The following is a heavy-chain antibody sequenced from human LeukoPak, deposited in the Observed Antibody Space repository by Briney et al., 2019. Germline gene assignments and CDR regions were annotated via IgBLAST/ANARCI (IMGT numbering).Heavy chain of an antibody. CDR1: GFTFSSYS. Sequence: GGPLRLSCAASGFTFSSYSMNWVRQAPGKGLEWVSSISSSSSYIYYADSVKGRFTISRDNAKNSLYLQMNSLRAEDTAVYYCASTYGSGSTIDYWGQGTLVTVSS. D-gene: IGHD3-10*01. CDR3: ASTYGSGSTIDY. CDR2: ISSSSSYI. V-gene: IGHV3-21*01. J-gene: IGHJ4*02.